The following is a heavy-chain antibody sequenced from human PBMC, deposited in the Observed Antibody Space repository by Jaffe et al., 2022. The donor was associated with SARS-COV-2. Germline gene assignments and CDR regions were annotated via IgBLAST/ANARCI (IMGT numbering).Heavy chain of an antibody. Sequence: EVQLVESGGGLVQPGGSLRLSCEASGFTFSSHWMNWVRQSPEKGLERVATIRQDGGEKSCIDSVQGRFSISRDNAKNSLYLQMNSLRVEDTAVYYCVRVSDNWAFDYWGQGALVTVSS. J-gene: IGHJ4*02. D-gene: IGHD1-1*01. CDR2: IRQDGGEK. V-gene: IGHV3-7*01. CDR3: VRVSDNWAFDY. CDR1: GFTFSSHW.